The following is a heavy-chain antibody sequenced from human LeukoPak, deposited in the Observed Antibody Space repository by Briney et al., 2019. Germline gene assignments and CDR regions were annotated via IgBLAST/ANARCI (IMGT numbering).Heavy chain of an antibody. Sequence: GGSLRLSCAASGFTFSDYYMTWVRQAPGKGLEWVSYITSSGYYTNYGDSVKGRFTMSRDNAKKSLYLQMDSLRAEDTAVYYCARDFLEGFFDSWGQGTLVTVSS. V-gene: IGHV3-11*05. J-gene: IGHJ4*02. CDR3: ARDFLEGFFDS. CDR1: GFTFSDYY. CDR2: ITSSGYYT. D-gene: IGHD1-1*01.